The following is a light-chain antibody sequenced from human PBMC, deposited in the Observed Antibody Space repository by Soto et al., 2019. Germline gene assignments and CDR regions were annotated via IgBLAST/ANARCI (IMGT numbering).Light chain of an antibody. V-gene: IGKV3-11*01. CDR1: QSARSY. J-gene: IGKJ4*01. CDR3: QQRSSWPLT. CDR2: DAS. Sequence: EIVLTQSPATLSLSPGERATLSCRASQSARSYLVWYQQKPGQAPRLLIYDASNRATGIPARFSGSGSGTDFTLTISSLEPEDFAVYYCQQRSSWPLTFGGGTKVEIK.